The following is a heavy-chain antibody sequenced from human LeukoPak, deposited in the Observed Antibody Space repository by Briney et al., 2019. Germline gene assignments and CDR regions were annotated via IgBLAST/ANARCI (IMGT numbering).Heavy chain of an antibody. CDR1: GFTFSSYA. J-gene: IGHJ5*02. V-gene: IGHV3-23*01. CDR2: ISGSGGRT. D-gene: IGHD2-2*01. CDR3: AKGGVPKGYCSSTSCYFEDWFDP. Sequence: GGSLRLSCAASGFTFSSYAMSWVRQAPGKGLEWVSAISGSGGRTSYADSGKGRFTISRDNSKNTLYLQMNSLRAEDTAVYYCAKGGVPKGYCSSTSCYFEDWFDPWGQGTLVTVSS.